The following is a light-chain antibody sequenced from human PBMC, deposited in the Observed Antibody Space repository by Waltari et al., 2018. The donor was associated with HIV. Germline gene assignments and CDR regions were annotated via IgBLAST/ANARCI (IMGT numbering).Light chain of an antibody. Sequence: DIQMTQSPSSLSASVGDRVTITCRASQGLSNSLAWYQQKPGKAPNFLLYAASRLESGVPSRFSGSGSGTDYTLTISSLQPEDFGTYYCQQYYSIPPTFGQGTKVEIK. J-gene: IGKJ1*01. CDR1: QGLSNS. V-gene: IGKV1-NL1*01. CDR3: QQYYSIPPT. CDR2: AAS.